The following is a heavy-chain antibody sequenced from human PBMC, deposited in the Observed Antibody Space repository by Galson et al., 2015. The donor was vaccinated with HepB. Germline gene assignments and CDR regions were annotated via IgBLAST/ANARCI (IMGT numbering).Heavy chain of an antibody. D-gene: IGHD5-12*01. CDR2: INSDGSST. CDR3: ARGGRDIVATIGEYYYYGMDV. CDR1: GFTFSSYW. J-gene: IGHJ6*02. V-gene: IGHV3-74*01. Sequence: SLRLSCAASGFTFSSYWMHWVRQAPGKGLVWVSRINSDGSSTSYADSVKGRFTISRDNAKNTLYLQMNSLRAEDTAVYYCARGGRDIVATIGEYYYYGMDVWGQGTTVTVSS.